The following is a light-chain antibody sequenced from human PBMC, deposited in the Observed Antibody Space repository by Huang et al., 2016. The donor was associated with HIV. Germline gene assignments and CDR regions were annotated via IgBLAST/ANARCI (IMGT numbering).Light chain of an antibody. CDR2: AVT. CDR3: QQSYGTPWT. V-gene: IGKV1-39*01. Sequence: DIQMTQSPSSLSASVGDSVTITCRASQSVSTYLNWYRQQPGKAPELLIHAVTKLQSGGPARFSGSGSGTDFTLTITNLQAEDIAVYFCQQSYGTPWTFGQGTKVEIK. CDR1: QSVSTY. J-gene: IGKJ1*01.